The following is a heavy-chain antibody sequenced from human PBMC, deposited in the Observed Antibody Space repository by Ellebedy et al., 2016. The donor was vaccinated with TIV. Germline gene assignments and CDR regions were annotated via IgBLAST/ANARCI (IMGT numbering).Heavy chain of an antibody. CDR3: ARTGAYADSYYYHYGMDV. V-gene: IGHV3-7*03. CDR2: INRDGGET. CDR1: RISFSSYW. Sequence: GGSLRLSCAASRISFSSYWMTWVRQAPGKGLEWVANINRDGGETFYVDSVKGRFTISRDSTKNSLYLQMNTLRAEDTAVYYCARTGAYADSYYYHYGMDVWGQGTTVTVSS. J-gene: IGHJ6*02. D-gene: IGHD4-17*01.